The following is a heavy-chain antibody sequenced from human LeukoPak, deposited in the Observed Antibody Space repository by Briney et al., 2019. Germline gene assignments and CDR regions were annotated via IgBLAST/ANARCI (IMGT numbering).Heavy chain of an antibody. CDR1: GGSISSGGYS. D-gene: IGHD4-17*01. J-gene: IGHJ3*02. Sequence: SQTLSLTCAVSGGSISSGGYSWRWIRQPPGKGLEWIGYIYYSGSTYYNPSLKSRVTISVDRSKNQFSLKLSSVTAADTAVYYCARSGDYGDYPSFDIWGQGTMVTVSS. V-gene: IGHV4-30-2*01. CDR2: IYYSGST. CDR3: ARSGDYGDYPSFDI.